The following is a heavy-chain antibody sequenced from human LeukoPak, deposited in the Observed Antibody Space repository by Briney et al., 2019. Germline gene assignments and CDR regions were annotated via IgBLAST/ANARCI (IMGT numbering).Heavy chain of an antibody. Sequence: GGSLRLSCAASGFTFSSYGMSWVRQAPGKGLEWVSAISGSGGSTYYADSVKGRFTISRDNSKNTLYLQMNSLRAEDTAVYYCAKTKQTYYDYVWGSSFDYWGQGTLVTVSS. V-gene: IGHV3-23*01. J-gene: IGHJ4*02. CDR2: ISGSGGST. CDR3: AKTKQTYYDYVWGSSFDY. CDR1: GFTFSSYG. D-gene: IGHD3-16*01.